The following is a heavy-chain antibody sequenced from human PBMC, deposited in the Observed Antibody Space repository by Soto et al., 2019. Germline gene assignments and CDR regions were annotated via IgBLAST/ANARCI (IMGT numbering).Heavy chain of an antibody. CDR3: ARLVSRVFGYYYYYYYMDV. Sequence: PGGSLRLSCAASGFTFSSYWMSWVRQAPGKGLEWVANIKQDGSEKYYVDSVKGRFTISRDNAKNSLYLQMNSLRAEDTAVYYSARLVSRVFGYYYYYYYMDVWGKGTTVTVSS. CDR2: IKQDGSEK. V-gene: IGHV3-7*01. CDR1: GFTFSSYW. D-gene: IGHD6-13*01. J-gene: IGHJ6*03.